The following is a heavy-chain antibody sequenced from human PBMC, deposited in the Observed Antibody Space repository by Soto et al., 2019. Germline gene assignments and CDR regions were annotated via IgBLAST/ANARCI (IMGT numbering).Heavy chain of an antibody. V-gene: IGHV3-23*01. D-gene: IGHD3-3*01. J-gene: IGHJ4*02. CDR3: AKDALAYHDFWS. CDR2: ISNSGRST. CDR1: GLTFSSYA. Sequence: PGGSLRLSCAASGLTFSSYAMSWVRQAPGKGLEWVSHISNSGRSTKYADSVKGRFTISRDNSKNTLYLQMNRLRAEDTAIYYCAKDALAYHDFWSWGQGTLVTVSS.